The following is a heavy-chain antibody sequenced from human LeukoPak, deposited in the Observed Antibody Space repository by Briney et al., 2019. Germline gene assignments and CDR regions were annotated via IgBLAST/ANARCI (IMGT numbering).Heavy chain of an antibody. J-gene: IGHJ4*02. Sequence: GGFLRLSCAASGFTFSSYWMNWVHQAPGKGLVWVSRIASDGSSTTHADSVKGRFSISRDNAKNTLYLQMNSLRVEDTAVYYCARGRPHGNDYWGQGTLVTVSS. V-gene: IGHV3-74*01. D-gene: IGHD4-23*01. CDR1: GFTFSSYW. CDR2: IASDGSST. CDR3: ARGRPHGNDY.